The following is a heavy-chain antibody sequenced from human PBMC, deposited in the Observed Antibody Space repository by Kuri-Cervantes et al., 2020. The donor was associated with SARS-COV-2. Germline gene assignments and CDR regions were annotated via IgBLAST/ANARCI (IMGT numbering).Heavy chain of an antibody. V-gene: IGHV3-30-3*01. CDR3: AKSGRQYDV. CDR1: GFTFSSYA. D-gene: IGHD3-10*01. J-gene: IGHJ3*01. CDR2: ISYDGSNK. Sequence: GESLKISCAASGFTFSSYAMHWVRQAPGKGLEWVAVISYDGSNKYYADSVKGRFTISRDNSKNTLYLQMNSLRAEDTAVYYCAKSGRQYDVWGQGTMVTVSS.